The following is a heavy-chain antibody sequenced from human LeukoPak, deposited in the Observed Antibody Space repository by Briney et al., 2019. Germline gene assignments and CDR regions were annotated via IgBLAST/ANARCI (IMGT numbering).Heavy chain of an antibody. CDR3: AKDARRTDGCYFFDY. Sequence: GLSLRLSCAASGFAFSSQAMGWVRQAPGKGLEWVSVISDSGGSTYYADSVKGRFTISRDNSKNTLFLQMNSLRVEDTAVYYCAKDARRTDGCYFFDYRGQGTLVTVSS. CDR2: ISDSGGST. CDR1: GFAFSSQA. V-gene: IGHV3-23*01. D-gene: IGHD5-24*01. J-gene: IGHJ4*02.